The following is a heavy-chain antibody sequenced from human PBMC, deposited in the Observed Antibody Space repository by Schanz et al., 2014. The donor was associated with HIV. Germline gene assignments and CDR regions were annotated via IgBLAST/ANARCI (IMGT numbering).Heavy chain of an antibody. CDR2: ISYTGTYM. V-gene: IGHV3-21*01. CDR3: AKADEIRHFDWYHPPFDS. Sequence: EVQLVESGGGLVKPGGSLRLSCAASGFTFSSYSMNWVRQAPGKGLEWVSSISYTGTYMYYADSVKGRFTISRDNAKNSLFLQMESLRAEDTAVYYCAKADEIRHFDWYHPPFDSWGQGTLVTVSS. J-gene: IGHJ4*02. CDR1: GFTFSSYS. D-gene: IGHD3-9*01.